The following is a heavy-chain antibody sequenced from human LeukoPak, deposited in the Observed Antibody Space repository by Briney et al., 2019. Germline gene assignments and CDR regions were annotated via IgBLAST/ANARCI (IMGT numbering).Heavy chain of an antibody. CDR2: FDPEDGET. V-gene: IGHV1-24*01. CDR1: GYTLTEVS. Sequence: ASVNVSCKVSGYTLTEVSMHWVRQATGKGLEGMGGFDPEDGETIYAQKFQGRVTMTEDTSTDTAYMELSSLRSEDTAVYYCATEEGWELRSFDYWGQGTLVTVSS. D-gene: IGHD1-26*01. J-gene: IGHJ4*02. CDR3: ATEEGWELRSFDY.